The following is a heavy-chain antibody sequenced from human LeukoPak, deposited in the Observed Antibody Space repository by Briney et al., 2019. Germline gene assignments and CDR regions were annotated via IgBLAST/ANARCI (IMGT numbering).Heavy chain of an antibody. CDR2: IYTSGST. CDR1: GGSISSYY. CDR3: ARDGITYYYDSSGYPTISSFDI. D-gene: IGHD3-22*01. J-gene: IGHJ3*02. Sequence: PSETLSLTCTVSGGSISSYYWSWIRQPAGKGLEWIGRIYTSGSTNYNPSLKSRVTISVDTSKNQFSLKLSSVTAADTAVYYCARDGITYYYDSSGYPTISSFDIWGQGTMVTVSS. V-gene: IGHV4-4*07.